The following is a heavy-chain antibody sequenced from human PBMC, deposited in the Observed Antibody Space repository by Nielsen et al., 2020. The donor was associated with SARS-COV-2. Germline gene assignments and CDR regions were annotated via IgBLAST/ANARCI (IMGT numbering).Heavy chain of an antibody. CDR2: IYYSGGT. D-gene: IGHD6-13*01. J-gene: IGHJ5*02. CDR1: GGSISSNSYF. Sequence: SETLSLTCTVSGGSISSNSYFWGWIRQPPGKGLEWIGSIYYSGGTYYNPSLKSRVTISVDTSKNQFSLRLSSVTAADTAVYYCARHVHAHPSSWYGLGWFDPWGQGTLVTVSS. V-gene: IGHV4-39*01. CDR3: ARHVHAHPSSWYGLGWFDP.